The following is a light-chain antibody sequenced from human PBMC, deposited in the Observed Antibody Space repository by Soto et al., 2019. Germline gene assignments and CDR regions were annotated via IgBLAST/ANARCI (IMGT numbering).Light chain of an antibody. CDR1: KSVSDMY. CDR3: KHYGTSAL. CDR2: AS. V-gene: IGKV3-20*01. J-gene: IGKJ3*01. Sequence: EIVLTQSPGTLSLSPGERATLSCRASKSVSDMYLTWNQQKPGQAPRLLIYASNRATGIPDRFSGSGSGTDFTLTISRLEPEDFAVYYCKHYGTSALFGPGTKVEIK.